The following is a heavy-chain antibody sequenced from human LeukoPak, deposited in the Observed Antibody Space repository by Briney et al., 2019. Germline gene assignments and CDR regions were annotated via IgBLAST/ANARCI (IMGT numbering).Heavy chain of an antibody. D-gene: IGHD6-19*01. CDR1: GGSISSYY. CDR3: AIDSDLEYSSARGLGR. V-gene: IGHV4-4*07. CDR2: MYASGST. J-gene: IGHJ4*02. Sequence: PSETPSLTCTVSGGSISSYYWSWIRQPAGKGLEWIGRMYASGSTYYNPSLKSRVTMSVDTPKDQFSLRLTTVTASVTDVYYCAIDSDLEYSSARGLGRWGQGTLVTVSP.